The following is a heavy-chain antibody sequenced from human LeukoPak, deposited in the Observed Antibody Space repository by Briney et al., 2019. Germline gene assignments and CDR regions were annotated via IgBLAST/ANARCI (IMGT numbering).Heavy chain of an antibody. CDR3: ARDLGIAVAGTWGY. Sequence: ASVKVSCKASGYTFTSYGISWVRQAPGQGLEWMGWISAYNGNTNYAQKLQGRVTMTTDTSTSTAYMELRSLRSDDTAVYFCARDLGIAVAGTWGYWGQGTLVTVSP. J-gene: IGHJ4*02. CDR2: ISAYNGNT. CDR1: GYTFTSYG. V-gene: IGHV1-18*01. D-gene: IGHD6-19*01.